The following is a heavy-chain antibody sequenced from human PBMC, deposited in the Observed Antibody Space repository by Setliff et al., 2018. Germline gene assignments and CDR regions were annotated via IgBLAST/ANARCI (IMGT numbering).Heavy chain of an antibody. Sequence: SVKVSCKASGGTFSSYGISWVRQAPGQGLEWLGGTIPNFGTTNYAQEFQGRVTIITDESTSTAYMELSSLRFEDTAVYYCAREGVDTRSSTDYRYYMDLWGIGTTVTVSS. CDR3: AREGVDTRSSTDYRYYMDL. D-gene: IGHD5-18*01. V-gene: IGHV1-69*05. J-gene: IGHJ6*03. CDR2: TIPNFGTT. CDR1: GGTFSSYG.